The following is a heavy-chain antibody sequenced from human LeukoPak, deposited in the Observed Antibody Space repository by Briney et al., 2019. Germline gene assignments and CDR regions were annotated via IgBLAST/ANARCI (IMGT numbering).Heavy chain of an antibody. J-gene: IGHJ4*02. V-gene: IGHV3-30*18. D-gene: IGHD5-18*01. CDR3: AKGYSLGSFDY. CDR2: ISYDGSNK. Sequence: GGSLRLSCAASGFTFSSYVMSWARQAPGKGLEWVAVISYDGSNKYYADSVKGRFTISRDNSKNTLYLQMNSLRAEDTAVYYCAKGYSLGSFDYWGQGTLVTVSS. CDR1: GFTFSSYV.